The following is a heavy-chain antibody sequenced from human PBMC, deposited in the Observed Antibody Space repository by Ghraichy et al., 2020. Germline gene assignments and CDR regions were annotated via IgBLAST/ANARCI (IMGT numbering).Heavy chain of an antibody. V-gene: IGHV3-11*05. CDR3: ARGYTTLY. CDR2: ISPSGDYT. Sequence: LTCAASGFKFSDHYMTWLRQAPGKGLEWISYISPSGDYTTYADSVKGRFTTSRDNAKSSLYLQMDSLRAEDTATYFCARGYTTLYWGQGTLVSVSS. CDR1: GFKFSDHY. J-gene: IGHJ4*02. D-gene: IGHD4-11*01.